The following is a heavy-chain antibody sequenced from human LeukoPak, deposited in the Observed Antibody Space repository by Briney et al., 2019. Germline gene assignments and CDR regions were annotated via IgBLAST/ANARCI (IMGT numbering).Heavy chain of an antibody. J-gene: IGHJ6*03. Sequence: ASVKVSCKASGYTFTGYYMHWVRQAPGQGLEWMGWINPNSGGTNYAQKLQGRVTMTTDTSTSTAYMELRSLRSDDTAVYYCARADYGDYPLYYYYMDVWGKGTTVTVSS. D-gene: IGHD4-17*01. CDR2: INPNSGGT. CDR1: GYTFTGYY. V-gene: IGHV1-2*02. CDR3: ARADYGDYPLYYYYMDV.